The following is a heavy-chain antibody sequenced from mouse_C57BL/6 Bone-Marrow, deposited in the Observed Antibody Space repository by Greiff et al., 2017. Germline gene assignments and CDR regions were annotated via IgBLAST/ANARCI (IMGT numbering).Heavy chain of an antibody. CDR1: GFNIKDDY. CDR3: TTIYYYGSSPLDY. J-gene: IGHJ2*01. Sequence: VQLQQSGAELVRPGASVKLSCTASGFNIKDDYMHWVKQRPEQGLEWIGWIDPESGDTEYASKFQGKATITADTSSNTAYLQLSSLTSEDTAVYYCTTIYYYGSSPLDYWGQGTTLTVSS. CDR2: IDPESGDT. V-gene: IGHV14-4*01. D-gene: IGHD1-1*01.